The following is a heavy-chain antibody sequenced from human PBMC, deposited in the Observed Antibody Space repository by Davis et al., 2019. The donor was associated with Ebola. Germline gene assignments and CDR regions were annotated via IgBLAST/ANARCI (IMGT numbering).Heavy chain of an antibody. CDR1: GFTFSNAW. V-gene: IGHV3-11*01. CDR3: ARDLKFDRYYYYGMDV. J-gene: IGHJ6*02. CDR2: ISSSGRTI. Sequence: GESLKISCAAFGFTFSNAWMNWVRQAPGKGLEWVSYISSSGRTIYYADSVKGRFTISRDNAKNSLYLQMNSLRAEDTAVYYCARDLKFDRYYYYGMDVWGQGTTVTVSS. D-gene: IGHD3-9*01.